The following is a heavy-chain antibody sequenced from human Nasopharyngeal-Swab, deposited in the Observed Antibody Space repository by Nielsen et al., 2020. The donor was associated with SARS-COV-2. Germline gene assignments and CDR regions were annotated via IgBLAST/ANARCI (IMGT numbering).Heavy chain of an antibody. Sequence: GESLKISCAASGFTVSSSYMSWVRQAPGKGLEWISLMFSGGSAYYAGSVEGRFTVSRDESRNTLYLQMNNLRAEDTAAYYCTRRNDCWGQGTLVTVSS. J-gene: IGHJ4*02. V-gene: IGHV3-53*01. CDR3: TRRNDC. CDR1: GFTVSSSY. CDR2: MFSGGSA.